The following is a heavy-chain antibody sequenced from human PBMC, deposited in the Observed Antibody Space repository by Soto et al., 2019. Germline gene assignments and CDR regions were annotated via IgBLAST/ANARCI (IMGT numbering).Heavy chain of an antibody. CDR1: GGSISSYY. J-gene: IGHJ4*02. CDR3: ARHVVDYYDSSGYSPFDY. Sequence: SETLSLTCTVSGGSISSYYWSWIRQPPGKGLEWIGYIYYSGSTNYNPSLKIRVTISVDTSKNQLSLKLSSVTAADTVVYYCARHVVDYYDSSGYSPFDYWGQGTLVSVSS. D-gene: IGHD3-22*01. CDR2: IYYSGST. V-gene: IGHV4-59*08.